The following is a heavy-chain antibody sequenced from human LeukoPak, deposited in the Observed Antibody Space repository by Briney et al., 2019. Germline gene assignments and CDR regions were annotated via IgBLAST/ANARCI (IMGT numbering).Heavy chain of an antibody. CDR2: INWNGGST. CDR1: GFTFDDYG. Sequence: GGSLRLSCAASGFTFDDYGMSWVRQAPGKGLEWVSGINWNGGSTGYADSVKGRFTISRDNAKNSLYLQMNSLRAEDTALYYCARDGLDSSGWYAAFDIWGQGTMVTVSS. CDR3: ARDGLDSSGWYAAFDI. D-gene: IGHD6-19*01. J-gene: IGHJ3*02. V-gene: IGHV3-20*04.